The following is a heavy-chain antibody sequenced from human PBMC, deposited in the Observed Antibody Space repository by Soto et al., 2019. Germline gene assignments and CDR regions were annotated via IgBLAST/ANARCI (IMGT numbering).Heavy chain of an antibody. CDR1: GFTFSSYA. CDR3: AKKEVYAPYYYYGMDV. CDR2: ISGSGGST. Sequence: GGSLRLSCAASGFTFSSYAMSWVRQAPGKGLEWVSAISGSGGSTYYADSVKGRFTISRDNSKNTLYLQMNSLRAEDTAVYYCAKKEVYAPYYYYGMDVWGQGTTVTVSS. D-gene: IGHD2-8*01. J-gene: IGHJ6*02. V-gene: IGHV3-23*01.